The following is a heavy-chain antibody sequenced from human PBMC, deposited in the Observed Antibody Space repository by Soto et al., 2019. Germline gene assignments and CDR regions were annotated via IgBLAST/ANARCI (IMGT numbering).Heavy chain of an antibody. V-gene: IGHV3-30*18. D-gene: IGHD5-18*01. CDR1: GFTFSSYG. CDR3: AKDTLGDSYGYGYFDY. J-gene: IGHJ4*02. CDR2: ISYDGSNK. Sequence: GGSLRLSCGASGFTFSSYGMHWVRQAPGKGLEWVAVISYDGSNKYYADSVKGRFTISRDNSKNTLYLQMNSLRAEDTAVYYCAKDTLGDSYGYGYFDYWGQGTLVTVSS.